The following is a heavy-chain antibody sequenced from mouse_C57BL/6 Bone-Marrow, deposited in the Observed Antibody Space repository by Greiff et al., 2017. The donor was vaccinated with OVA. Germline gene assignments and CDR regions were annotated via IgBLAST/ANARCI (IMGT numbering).Heavy chain of an antibody. V-gene: IGHV1-7*01. CDR1: GYTFTSYW. Sequence: QVQLQQSGAELAKPGASVKLSCKASGYTFTSYWMHWVKQRPGQGLEWIGYINPSSGYTKYNQKVKDKGTSTADKSSSSAYMQLSSLTYEDSAVYYCARSGAYDGYFDVWGTGTTVTVSS. D-gene: IGHD2-12*01. CDR2: INPSSGYT. CDR3: ARSGAYDGYFDV. J-gene: IGHJ1*03.